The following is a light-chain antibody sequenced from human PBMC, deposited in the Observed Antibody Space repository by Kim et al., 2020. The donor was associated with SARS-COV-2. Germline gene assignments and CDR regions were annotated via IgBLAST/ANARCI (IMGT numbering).Light chain of an antibody. CDR2: DAS. J-gene: IGKJ4*01. Sequence: ESVLTQSPRTLSLSPGERATLSCRASQSVSSTYLAWYQQKPGQAPRLLIYDASSRATGVPDRFSGSGSGTDFTLTISRLEPEDFAVYYCQQSGSSPTFGGGTKVDIK. CDR1: QSVSSTY. CDR3: QQSGSSPT. V-gene: IGKV3-20*01.